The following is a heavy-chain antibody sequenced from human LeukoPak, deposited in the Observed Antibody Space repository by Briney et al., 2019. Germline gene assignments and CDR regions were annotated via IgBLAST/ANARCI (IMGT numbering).Heavy chain of an antibody. CDR2: MSSVT. D-gene: IGHD3-10*01. J-gene: IGHJ4*02. CDR3: AKAFFSGSGGNHKHFDS. V-gene: IGHV3-23*01. Sequence: GGSLRLSCAASGFTFSNFAMSWVRQAPGKGLEWVSAMSSVTYYADSVKGRFAISRDDSKSTLFLQMNSLRAEDTAVYYCAKAFFSGSGGNHKHFDSWGQGTLVTVSS. CDR1: GFTFSNFA.